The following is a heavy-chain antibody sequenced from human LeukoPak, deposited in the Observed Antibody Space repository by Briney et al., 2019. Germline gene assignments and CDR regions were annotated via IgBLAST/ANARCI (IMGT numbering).Heavy chain of an antibody. CDR3: ANSYYYGSGSYYPFDY. J-gene: IGHJ4*02. V-gene: IGHV3-23*01. CDR1: GFTFSSYA. CDR2: ISGSGGST. Sequence: GGSLRLSCAASGFTFSSYAMSWVRQAPGKGLEWVSAISGSGGSTYYADSVKGRFTISRGNSKNTLYLQMNSLRAEDTAVYYCANSYYYGSGSYYPFDYWGQGTLVTVSS. D-gene: IGHD3-10*01.